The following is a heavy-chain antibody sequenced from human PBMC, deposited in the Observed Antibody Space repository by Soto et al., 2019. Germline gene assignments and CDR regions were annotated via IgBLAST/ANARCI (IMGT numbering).Heavy chain of an antibody. Sequence: SVTLGLSYAVSGYYIINGYDWGWIRQPPGKGLEWIGSIYHSGSTYYNPCLKSRVTISVDTSKNQFSLKLSSVTAADTAVYYCARADPGRVTDFDYWGQGTLVAGSS. D-gene: IGHD3-10*01. CDR3: ARADPGRVTDFDY. CDR2: IYHSGST. J-gene: IGHJ4*02. CDR1: GYYIINGYD. V-gene: IGHV4-38-2*01.